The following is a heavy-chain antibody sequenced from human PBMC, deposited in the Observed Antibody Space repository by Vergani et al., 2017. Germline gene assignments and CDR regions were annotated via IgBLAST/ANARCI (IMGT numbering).Heavy chain of an antibody. Sequence: QLPLVQSGAEVKKPGASVRVSCKTSGSTFTNYYIYCVRQAPGQGLEWTGIINPSGGSTTYAQQFQGRVTMTRDTSTSTVYMDLSNLRTEDTTVYYCARPHGDILPPDPRRLDYWGQGTLVTVSS. V-gene: IGHV1-46*03. CDR2: INPSGGST. CDR3: ARPHGDILPPDPRRLDY. CDR1: GSTFTNYY. J-gene: IGHJ4*02. D-gene: IGHD3-10*01.